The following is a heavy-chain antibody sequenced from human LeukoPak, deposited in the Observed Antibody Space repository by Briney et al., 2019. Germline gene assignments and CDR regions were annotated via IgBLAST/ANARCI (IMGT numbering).Heavy chain of an antibody. CDR2: IYHSGST. V-gene: IGHV4-30-2*01. CDR3: ARGGWYGGTVDY. Sequence: PSQTLSLTCTVSGGSISSGGYYWSWIRQPPGKGLEWIGYIYHSGSTYYNPSLKSRVTISVDTSKNQFSLKLSSVTAADTAVYYCARGGWYGGTVDYWGQGTLVTVSS. D-gene: IGHD4-23*01. J-gene: IGHJ4*02. CDR1: GGSISSGGYY.